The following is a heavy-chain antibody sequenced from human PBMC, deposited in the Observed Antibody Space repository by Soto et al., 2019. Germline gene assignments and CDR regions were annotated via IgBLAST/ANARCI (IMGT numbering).Heavy chain of an antibody. CDR1: GYTLTSYG. Sequence: ASVKVSCKASGYTLTSYGISWMRQAPGQGLEWMGWIYPYNGNTNFAQKFQGRVTLTSDTSTSTAYMEVRSLRSDDTAVYYCARLVCSDDSCYSPVDYWGKGTLVTVSS. J-gene: IGHJ4*02. D-gene: IGHD2-15*01. CDR3: ARLVCSDDSCYSPVDY. V-gene: IGHV1-18*04. CDR2: IYPYNGNT.